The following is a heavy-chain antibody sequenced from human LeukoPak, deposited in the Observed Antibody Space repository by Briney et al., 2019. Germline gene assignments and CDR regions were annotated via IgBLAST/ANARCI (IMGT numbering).Heavy chain of an antibody. Sequence: GGSLRLSCAASGFTFDDYAMHWVRQAPGKGLEWVSGISWNSGSIGYADSVKGRFTISRDNAKNSLYPQMNSLRAEDTALYYCAKDLYGSSWSFDYWGQGTLVTVSS. D-gene: IGHD6-13*01. V-gene: IGHV3-9*01. J-gene: IGHJ4*02. CDR2: ISWNSGSI. CDR1: GFTFDDYA. CDR3: AKDLYGSSWSFDY.